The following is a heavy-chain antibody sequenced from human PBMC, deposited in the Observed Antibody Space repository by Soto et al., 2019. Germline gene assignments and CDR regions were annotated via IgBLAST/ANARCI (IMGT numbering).Heavy chain of an antibody. CDR1: GGSISSYY. Sequence: PSETMSLTCTVSGGSISSYYWTWIRQPPGKGLEWIGYIYYSGSTKYNPPLKSRVTISVDTSRNQFSLKLSSVTAADTAVYYCARTGDRSGYYYYYMDVWGKGTTVTVSS. J-gene: IGHJ6*03. V-gene: IGHV4-59*08. D-gene: IGHD7-27*01. CDR2: IYYSGST. CDR3: ARTGDRSGYYYYYMDV.